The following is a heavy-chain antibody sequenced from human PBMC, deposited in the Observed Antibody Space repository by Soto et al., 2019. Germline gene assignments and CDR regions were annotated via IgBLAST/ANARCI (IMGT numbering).Heavy chain of an antibody. D-gene: IGHD2-15*01. CDR2: INHSGST. J-gene: IGHJ4*02. Sequence: QVQLQQWGAGLLKPSETLSLTCAVYGGSFSGYYWSWIRQPPGKGLEWSGEINHSGSTNYNPSLKSRVTISVDTSKNQFSLKLSSVTAADTAVYYCARKGPRSCCNYWGQGTLVTVSS. CDR3: ARKGPRSCCNY. CDR1: GGSFSGYY. V-gene: IGHV4-34*01.